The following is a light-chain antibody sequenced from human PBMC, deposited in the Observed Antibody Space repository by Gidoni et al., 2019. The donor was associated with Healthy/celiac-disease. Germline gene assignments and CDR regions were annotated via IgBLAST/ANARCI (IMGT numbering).Light chain of an antibody. CDR3: SSYTSSSTVV. V-gene: IGLV2-14*01. CDR1: SSDVGVYNY. CDR2: EVS. J-gene: IGLJ2*01. Sequence: QSALTQPDSVSGSPGQSTTISRTGTSSDVGVYNYVSWYPQHPGKAPKLMIYEVSNRPSGVSNRFSGSKSGNTTSLTISGLQAEDEADYYCSSYTSSSTVVFGGGTKLTVL.